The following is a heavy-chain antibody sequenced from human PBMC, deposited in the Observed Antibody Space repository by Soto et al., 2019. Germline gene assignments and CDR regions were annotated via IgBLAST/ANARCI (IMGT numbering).Heavy chain of an antibody. D-gene: IGHD3-9*01. CDR2: ISYDGSNK. Sequence: QVQLVESGGGVVQPGRSLRLSCAASGFTFSSYAMHWVRQAPGKGLEWVAVISYDGSNKYYADSVKGRFTISRDNSKKTLYLQMNSLRAEDTAVYYWARQYYDIVTAYLGPNDAFDIWGQGTMVTVSS. V-gene: IGHV3-30-3*01. CDR1: GFTFSSYA. J-gene: IGHJ3*02. CDR3: ARQYYDIVTAYLGPNDAFDI.